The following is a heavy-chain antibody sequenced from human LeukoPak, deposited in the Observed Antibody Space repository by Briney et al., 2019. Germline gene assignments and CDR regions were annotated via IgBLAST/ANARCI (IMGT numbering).Heavy chain of an antibody. V-gene: IGHV5-51*01. J-gene: IGHJ4*02. Sequence: GESLKISCKGSGYSFSTYWIVWVRQMPGKGLEWMGIIYPGDSDTRYSPSFQGHVTISVDKSINTAYLQWSSLKASDTAMYYCAKADSGTYSLGFHWGQGTLVTVSS. CDR3: AKADSGTYSLGFH. CDR2: IYPGDSDT. CDR1: GYSFSTYW. D-gene: IGHD1-26*01.